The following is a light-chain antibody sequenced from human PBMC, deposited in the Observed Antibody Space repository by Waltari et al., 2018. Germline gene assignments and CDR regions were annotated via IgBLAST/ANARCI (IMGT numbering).Light chain of an antibody. J-gene: IGLJ2*01. V-gene: IGLV8-61*01. CDR3: ASYKTRGRI. CDR1: SCSVSTTSY. Sequence: QTVVTQEPSLSMSPGGTVTLPCALSSCSVSTTSYARWYHQTPGHAPRTLVYKSNFRSSGVPVRFSGSKSGNTASLTISGLQAEDEADYYCASYKTRGRIFGGGTKLTVL. CDR2: KSN.